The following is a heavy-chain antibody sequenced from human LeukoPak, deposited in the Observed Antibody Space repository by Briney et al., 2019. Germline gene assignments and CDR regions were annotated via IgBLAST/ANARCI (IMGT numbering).Heavy chain of an antibody. V-gene: IGHV4-34*01. Sequence: SETLSLTCAVYGGSFSGYYWSWIRQPPGKGLEWIGEINHSGSTNYNPSLKSRVTISVDTSKNQFSLKLSSVTAADTAAYYCARQYYYDSSGYYYAFDIWGQGTMVTVSS. D-gene: IGHD3-22*01. CDR1: GGSFSGYY. CDR2: INHSGST. CDR3: ARQYYYDSSGYYYAFDI. J-gene: IGHJ3*02.